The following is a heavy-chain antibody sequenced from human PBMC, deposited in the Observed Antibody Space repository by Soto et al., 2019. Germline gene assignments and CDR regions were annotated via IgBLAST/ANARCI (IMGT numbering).Heavy chain of an antibody. Sequence: QVQLVQAGAEVKKPGSSVKVSCKASGGVFRNYAINWVRQAPGQGLEWMGGIIPVFGTADYPQKFQGRVTITADESTTTADMELTSLKTEDTAVYFCARNRWGSYAFDPWGQGTLVTVAS. CDR2: IIPVFGTA. V-gene: IGHV1-69*01. CDR1: GGVFRNYA. J-gene: IGHJ5*02. CDR3: ARNRWGSYAFDP. D-gene: IGHD1-26*01.